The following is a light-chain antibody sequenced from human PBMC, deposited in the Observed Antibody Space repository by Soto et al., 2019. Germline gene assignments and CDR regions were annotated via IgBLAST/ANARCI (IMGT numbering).Light chain of an antibody. CDR1: SSDVGSHNL. CDR2: ELI. V-gene: IGLV2-23*02. CDR3: CTYAGSRV. J-gene: IGLJ7*01. Sequence: QSALTQPASVSGSPGQSITISCTGTSSDVGSHNLVSWFRQHPGKAPKLMIYELIKRPSGVSDRFSGSKSGNTASLTISGLQAEDEGDYYCCTYAGSRVFGGGTQLTVL.